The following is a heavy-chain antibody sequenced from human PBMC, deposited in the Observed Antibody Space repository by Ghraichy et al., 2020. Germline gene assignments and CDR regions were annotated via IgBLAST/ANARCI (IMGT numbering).Heavy chain of an antibody. Sequence: LSLTCAASGFTFNDYPMHWVRHTPGKGLEWVSLISWDGNFTNYADSVKGRFTISRDNSKNSLYLQMNSLRTDDTAFYYCAKNMGSGWFPGPFDYWGQGTLVTVSS. V-gene: IGHV3-43*01. CDR3: AKNMGSGWFPGPFDY. CDR1: GFTFNDYP. J-gene: IGHJ4*02. CDR2: ISWDGNFT. D-gene: IGHD6-19*01.